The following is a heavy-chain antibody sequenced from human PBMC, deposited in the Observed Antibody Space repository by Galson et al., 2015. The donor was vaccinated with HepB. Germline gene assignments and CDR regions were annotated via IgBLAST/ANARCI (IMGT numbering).Heavy chain of an antibody. J-gene: IGHJ1*01. CDR3: ARGEMATARGRYFQH. V-gene: IGHV4-59*02. D-gene: IGHD5-24*01. Sequence: SETLSLTCSVSGVSVTNYYWSWIRQTPGRRLEWIGYIYYNGATNYNPSLWGRVTMSVDTSKNQFSLSLRSVSAADTAVYYCARGEMATARGRYFQHWGQGTLVTVSS. CDR1: GVSVTNYY. CDR2: IYYNGAT.